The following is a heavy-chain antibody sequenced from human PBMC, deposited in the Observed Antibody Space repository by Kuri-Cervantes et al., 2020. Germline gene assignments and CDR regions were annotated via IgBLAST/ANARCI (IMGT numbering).Heavy chain of an antibody. Sequence: SETLSLTCTVSGGSISSYYWSWIRQPPGKGLEWIGYIYYSGSTNYNPSLKSLVTISVDTSKNQFSLKLSSVTAADTAVYYCARDIPGYCSSTSCSRGRYYYYYMDVWGKGTTVTVSS. D-gene: IGHD2-2*01. V-gene: IGHV4-59*13. CDR1: GGSISSYY. CDR3: ARDIPGYCSSTSCSRGRYYYYYMDV. CDR2: IYYSGST. J-gene: IGHJ6*03.